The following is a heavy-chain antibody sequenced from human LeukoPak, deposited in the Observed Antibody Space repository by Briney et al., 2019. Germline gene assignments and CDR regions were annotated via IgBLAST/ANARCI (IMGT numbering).Heavy chain of an antibody. D-gene: IGHD6-19*01. CDR3: AKDIAVAGTTWFDP. Sequence: PGGSLRLSCAASGFTFSTYSMSWVRQSPGKGLEWVSGIGASGGSAYYADSVKGRFTISRDNSKNTLYLQMNSLRAEDTAVYYCAKDIAVAGTTWFDPWGQGTLVTVSS. CDR2: IGASGGSA. V-gene: IGHV3-23*01. CDR1: GFTFSTYS. J-gene: IGHJ5*02.